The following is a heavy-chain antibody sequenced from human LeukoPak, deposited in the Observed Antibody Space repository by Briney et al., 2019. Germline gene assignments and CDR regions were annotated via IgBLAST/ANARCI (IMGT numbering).Heavy chain of an antibody. CDR2: INHSGST. V-gene: IGHV4-34*01. J-gene: IGHJ4*02. CDR3: ARSRYYDSSGRYYFDY. D-gene: IGHD3-22*01. Sequence: SETLSLTCAVYGGSFSGYYWSWLRQPPGKGLEWIGEINHSGSTNYNPSLKSRVTISVDTSKNQFSLKLSSVTAADTAVYYCARSRYYDSSGRYYFDYWGQGTLVTVSS. CDR1: GGSFSGYY.